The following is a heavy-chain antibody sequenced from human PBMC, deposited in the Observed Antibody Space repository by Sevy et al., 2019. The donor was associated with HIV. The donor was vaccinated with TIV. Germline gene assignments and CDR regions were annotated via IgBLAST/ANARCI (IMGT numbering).Heavy chain of an antibody. CDR1: GFTFSSYW. CDR2: IKQDGSEK. CDR3: VRDPPFFPIDY. J-gene: IGHJ4*02. V-gene: IGHV3-7*01. Sequence: GGSLRLSCAASGFTFSSYWMSWVRQAPGKGLEWVANIKQDGSEKYYVDSVKGRFTISRDNAKNSLYLQMNSLRAEDTAVYYCVRDPPFFPIDYWGQGTLVTVSS. D-gene: IGHD3-3*02.